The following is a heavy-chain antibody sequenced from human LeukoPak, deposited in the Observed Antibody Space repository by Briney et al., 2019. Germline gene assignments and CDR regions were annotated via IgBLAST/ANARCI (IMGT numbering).Heavy chain of an antibody. Sequence: SETLSLTCTVSGGSISSGGYYWSWFRQHPGKGLEWIGYIYYSGSTYYNPSLKSRVTISVDTSKNQFSLKLSSVTAADTAVYYCARDGGGIFAFDIWGQGTMVTVSS. CDR1: GGSISSGGYY. CDR2: IYYSGST. V-gene: IGHV4-31*03. D-gene: IGHD2-8*02. J-gene: IGHJ3*02. CDR3: ARDGGGIFAFDI.